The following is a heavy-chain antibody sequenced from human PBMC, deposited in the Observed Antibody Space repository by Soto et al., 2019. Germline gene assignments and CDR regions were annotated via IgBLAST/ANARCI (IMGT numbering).Heavy chain of an antibody. Sequence: QVQLVQSGAEVKKPGASVKVSCKASGHTFTSYAMHWVRQAPGQRLEWMGWINAGNGNTKYSQKFQGRVTITRDTSASTAYMELSSLRSEDTAVYYCARVRYSSGWSHFDYWGQGTLVTVSS. V-gene: IGHV1-3*01. CDR1: GHTFTSYA. CDR2: INAGNGNT. D-gene: IGHD6-19*01. J-gene: IGHJ4*02. CDR3: ARVRYSSGWSHFDY.